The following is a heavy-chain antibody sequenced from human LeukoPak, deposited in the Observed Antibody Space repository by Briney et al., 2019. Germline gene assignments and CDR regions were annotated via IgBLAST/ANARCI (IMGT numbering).Heavy chain of an antibody. D-gene: IGHD6-6*01. Sequence: ASVKVSCKASGYTFTSYGISWVRRAPGQGLEWMGQINSNNGGEKYAPKFQGRVTVLRDTSINTIYLDLTSLTSDDTAVYYCAREPYTTSSDRHEKAFDYWGQGTPVTVSS. J-gene: IGHJ4*02. V-gene: IGHV1-2*06. CDR3: AREPYTTSSDRHEKAFDY. CDR2: INSNNGGE. CDR1: GYTFTSYG.